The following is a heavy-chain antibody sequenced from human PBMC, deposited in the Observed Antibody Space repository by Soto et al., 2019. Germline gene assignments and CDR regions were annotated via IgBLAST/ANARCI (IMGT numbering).Heavy chain of an antibody. V-gene: IGHV3-9*01. D-gene: IGHD5-18*01. CDR1: GFPFYDYA. Sequence: GGSLRLSCAASGFPFYDYAMHWVRQAPGKGLEWVSGISWNSGSIGYADSVKGRFTISRDNAKNSLYLQMNSLRAEDTALYYCAKDTTAMVTCWFDPWGQGTLVTVSS. CDR2: ISWNSGSI. CDR3: AKDTTAMVTCWFDP. J-gene: IGHJ5*02.